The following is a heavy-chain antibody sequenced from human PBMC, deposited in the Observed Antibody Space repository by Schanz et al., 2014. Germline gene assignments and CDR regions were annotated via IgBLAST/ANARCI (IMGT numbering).Heavy chain of an antibody. Sequence: VQLVESGGSVVQPGRSLRLSCAASGFTFSSSWMHWVRQAPGKGLVWVSRTSNDGSFTTFADSVKGRFTISRDNAKNTLYLQMNSLRAEDTAVYYCVRDTDYHFDYWGQGTLVTVSS. D-gene: IGHD4-17*01. CDR3: VRDTDYHFDY. V-gene: IGHV3-74*01. J-gene: IGHJ4*02. CDR2: TSNDGSFT. CDR1: GFTFSSSW.